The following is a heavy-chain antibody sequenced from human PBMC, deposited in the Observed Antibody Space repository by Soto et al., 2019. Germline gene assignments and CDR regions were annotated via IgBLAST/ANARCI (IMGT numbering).Heavy chain of an antibody. CDR2: ISYDGRNK. CDR1: GFKFSSYG. CDR3: AKDWKWEAFYYGMNV. V-gene: IGHV3-30*18. Sequence: QEQLVQSGGGVVQPGRSLRLSCAASGFKFSSYGMHWVRQAPGKGLEWVAAISYDGRNKYYADSVKGRFTISRDNSENTLFLQMNSLGGDDTAVYYCAKDWKWEAFYYGMNVWGQGTTVTVSS. D-gene: IGHD1-26*01. J-gene: IGHJ6*02.